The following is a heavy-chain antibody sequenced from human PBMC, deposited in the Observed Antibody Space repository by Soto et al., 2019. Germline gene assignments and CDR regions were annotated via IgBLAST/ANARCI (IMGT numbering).Heavy chain of an antibody. CDR3: ARQVVLRFLEWLSPNWFDP. V-gene: IGHV1-3*01. J-gene: IGHJ5*02. CDR2: INAGNGNT. Sequence: GASVKVSCKASGYTFTSYAMHWVRQAPGQRLEWMGWINAGNGNTKYSQKFQGRATITRDTSASTAYRELSSLRSEDTAVYYCARQVVLRFLEWLSPNWFDPWGHGTLVTVSS. D-gene: IGHD3-3*01. CDR1: GYTFTSYA.